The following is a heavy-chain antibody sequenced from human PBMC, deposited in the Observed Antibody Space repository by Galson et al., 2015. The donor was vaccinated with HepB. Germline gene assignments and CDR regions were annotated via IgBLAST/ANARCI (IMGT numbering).Heavy chain of an antibody. V-gene: IGHV1-18*04. Sequence: QSGAEVKKPGASVKVSCKASGYTFTSYGISWVRQAPGQGLEWMGWISAYNGNTNYAQKLQGRVTMTRNTSISTAYMELSSLRSEDTAVYYCASRRDGYNLVFDYWGQGTLVTVSS. J-gene: IGHJ4*02. D-gene: IGHD5-24*01. CDR2: ISAYNGNT. CDR3: ASRRDGYNLVFDY. CDR1: GYTFTSYG.